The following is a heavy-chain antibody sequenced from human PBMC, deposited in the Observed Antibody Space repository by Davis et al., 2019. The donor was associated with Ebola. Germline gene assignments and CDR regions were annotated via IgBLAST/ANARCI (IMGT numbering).Heavy chain of an antibody. D-gene: IGHD1-14*01. Sequence: GGSLRLSCAASGLTFSSYSMNWVRQAPGKGLEWVSAISGSGGSTYYADSVKGRFTISRDNSKNTLYLQMNSLRAEDTAVYYCARDLPGGDWYFDLWGRGTLVTVSS. J-gene: IGHJ2*01. CDR2: ISGSGGST. CDR1: GLTFSSYS. V-gene: IGHV3-23*01. CDR3: ARDLPGGDWYFDL.